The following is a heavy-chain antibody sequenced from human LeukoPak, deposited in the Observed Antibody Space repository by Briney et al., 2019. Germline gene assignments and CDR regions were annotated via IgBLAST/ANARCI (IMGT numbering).Heavy chain of an antibody. CDR1: GFTFYNAW. CDR3: TAGTGYSDHDY. Sequence: GGSLRLSCAASGFTFYNAWMSWVRQAPGKGLEWVGRIKSKTNDETTDYAAPVKGRFTISRDDSKNTLYLQMNSLKTEDTAVYYCTAGTGYSDHDYWGQGTLVTVSS. J-gene: IGHJ4*02. CDR2: IKSKTNDETT. V-gene: IGHV3-15*01. D-gene: IGHD5-12*01.